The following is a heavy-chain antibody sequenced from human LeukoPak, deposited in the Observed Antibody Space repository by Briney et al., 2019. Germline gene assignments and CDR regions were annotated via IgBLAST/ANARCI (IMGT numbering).Heavy chain of an antibody. CDR2: IYHNGRT. CDR1: GGSISSYY. J-gene: IGHJ4*02. V-gene: IGHV4-59*01. D-gene: IGHD6-13*01. Sequence: PSETLSLTCTVSGGSISSYYWSWIRQPPGKGLDWIGFIYHNGRTDYNPSLKSRVTISADTSENQFSLRLSSVTAADTAVYYCARVFRAAAVDYWGQGTLVTVSS. CDR3: ARVFRAAAVDY.